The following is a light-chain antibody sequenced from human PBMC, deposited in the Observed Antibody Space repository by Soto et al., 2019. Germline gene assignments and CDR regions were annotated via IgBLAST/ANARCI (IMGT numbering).Light chain of an antibody. CDR1: NSNIGAGYD. CDR3: QSYDSSLSGSGV. CDR2: RNS. J-gene: IGLJ2*01. V-gene: IGLV1-40*01. Sequence: QSVLTQPPSVSGAPGQRITISCTGTNSNIGAGYDVHWYQQLPGTAPKLLIYRNSNRPSGVPDRFSGSRSGSSASLAITGLQAEDEADYYCQSYDSSLSGSGVFGGGTKLTVL.